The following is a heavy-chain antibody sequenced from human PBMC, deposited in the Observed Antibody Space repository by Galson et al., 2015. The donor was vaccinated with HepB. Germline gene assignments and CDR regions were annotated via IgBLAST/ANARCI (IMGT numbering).Heavy chain of an antibody. CDR1: GFTFSNAW. CDR3: ARLSVGIAAAGTGGAFDI. Sequence: SLRLSCAASGFTFSNAWMSWVRQAPGEGLEWVGRIKSYTDGGTTDYAAPVKGRFTISRDDSEDTLFLQMNSLKASDTAMYYCARLSVGIAAAGTGGAFDIWGQGTMGTVSS. CDR2: IKSYTDGGTT. J-gene: IGHJ3*02. D-gene: IGHD6-13*01. V-gene: IGHV3-15*01.